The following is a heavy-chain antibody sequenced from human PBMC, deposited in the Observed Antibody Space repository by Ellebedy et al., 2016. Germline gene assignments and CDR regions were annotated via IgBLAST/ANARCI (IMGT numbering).Heavy chain of an antibody. D-gene: IGHD4-17*01. CDR3: YYGHYSGY. V-gene: IGHV3-23*01. CDR2: ISGDGDTT. Sequence: GESLKISXAPSGLTVSSFFMSWVRQAPGGGLEWISTISGDGDTTFSADSVKGRFTISRDNSRYTLYLQMDSLRAADTAVYYCYYGHYSGYWGQGTLVTVSS. CDR1: GLTVSSFF. J-gene: IGHJ4*02.